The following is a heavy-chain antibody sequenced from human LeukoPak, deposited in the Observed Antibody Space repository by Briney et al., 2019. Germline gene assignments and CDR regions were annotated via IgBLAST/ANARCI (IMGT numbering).Heavy chain of an antibody. D-gene: IGHD3-22*01. CDR1: GFTFGGYN. V-gene: IGHV3-21*01. J-gene: IGHJ4*02. Sequence: GGSLRLSCAASGFTFGGYNMNWVRQAPGKGLEWVSSISTSSSYIYYADSVKGRFTISRDNAKKSLYLQMNSLRAGDTAVYYCAREGTGGITMIVVAFLDYWGQGTLATVSS. CDR2: ISTSSSYI. CDR3: AREGTGGITMIVVAFLDY.